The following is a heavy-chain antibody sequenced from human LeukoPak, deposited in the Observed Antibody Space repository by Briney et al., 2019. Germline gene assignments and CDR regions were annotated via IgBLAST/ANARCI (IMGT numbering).Heavy chain of an antibody. J-gene: IGHJ6*03. D-gene: IGHD3-10*01. CDR1: GFTFSSYE. Sequence: GSLRLSCAASGFTFSSYEMNWVRQAPGKGLEWVSYISSSGSTIYYADSVEGRFTISRDNAKNSLYLQMNSLRAEDTAVYYCARENGSGGYYYMDVWGKGTTVTVSS. CDR2: ISSSGSTI. V-gene: IGHV3-48*03. CDR3: ARENGSGGYYYMDV.